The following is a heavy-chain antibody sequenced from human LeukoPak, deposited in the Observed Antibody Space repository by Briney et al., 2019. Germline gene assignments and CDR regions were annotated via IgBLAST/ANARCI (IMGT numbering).Heavy chain of an antibody. J-gene: IGHJ4*02. V-gene: IGHV3-21*04. D-gene: IGHD5-24*01. CDR3: ARDGDGYNPTLFDY. Sequence: GGSLRLSCAASGFTFSSYSMNWVRQAPGKGLEWVSSISSSSSYIYYADSVKGRFTISRDNSKNTLYLQMNSLRAEDTAVYYCARDGDGYNPTLFDYWGQGTLVTVSS. CDR2: ISSSSSYI. CDR1: GFTFSSYS.